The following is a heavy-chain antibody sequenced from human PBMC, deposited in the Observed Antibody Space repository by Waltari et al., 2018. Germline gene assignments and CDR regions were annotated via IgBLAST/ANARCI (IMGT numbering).Heavy chain of an antibody. CDR3: ARGRGFDP. J-gene: IGHJ5*02. V-gene: IGHV4-34*01. Sequence: QVQLQQWGGGLLRPSETPSLICAVYGGSFSGYYWSWIRQPPGKGLEWIGEINHSGSTNYNPSLKSRVTISVDTSKKQFSLKLTSVTAADTAIYYCARGRGFDPWGQGTLVTVSS. CDR2: INHSGST. CDR1: GGSFSGYY.